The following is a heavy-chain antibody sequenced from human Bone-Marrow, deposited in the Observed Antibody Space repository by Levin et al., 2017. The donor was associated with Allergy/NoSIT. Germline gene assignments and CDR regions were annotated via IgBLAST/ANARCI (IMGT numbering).Heavy chain of an antibody. CDR1: GFTVSNNY. D-gene: IGHD3-16*01. CDR2: IYSRGGT. V-gene: IGHV3-53*01. Sequence: GESLKISCAASGFTVSNNYMSWVRQDPGKGLEWVSLIYSRGGTNYADSVKGRFTISRDSSKNTLYLQMNSLRAEDTAVYYCTGGPSGVRSWGQGTLVTVSS. J-gene: IGHJ4*02. CDR3: TGGPSGVRS.